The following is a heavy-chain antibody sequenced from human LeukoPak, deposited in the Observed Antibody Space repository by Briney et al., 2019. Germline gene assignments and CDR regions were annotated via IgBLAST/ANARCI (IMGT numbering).Heavy chain of an antibody. CDR1: GFTFSTYG. D-gene: IGHD3-22*01. J-gene: IGHJ4*02. V-gene: IGHV3-48*02. Sequence: PGGSLRLSCAASGFTFSTYGMNWVRQAPGKGLEWLSYISSTSNSIYYADSVKGRFTISRDNAKNSLYLQMNSLRDEDTAVYYCARDLNYYDSSGSDYWGQGTLVTVSS. CDR3: ARDLNYYDSSGSDY. CDR2: ISSTSNSI.